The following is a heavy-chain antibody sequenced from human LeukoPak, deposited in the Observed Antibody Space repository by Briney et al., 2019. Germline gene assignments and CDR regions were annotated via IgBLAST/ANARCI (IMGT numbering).Heavy chain of an antibody. V-gene: IGHV4-61*02. CDR3: ARDRDGYNLDAFDI. CDR2: IYTSGST. J-gene: IGHJ3*02. Sequence: SETLSLTCTVSGGSISSGSYYWSWIRQPAGKGLEWIGRIYTSGSTNYNPSLKSRVSISVDTSKNQFSLKLSSVTAADTAVYYCARDRDGYNLDAFDIWGQGTMVTVSS. D-gene: IGHD5-24*01. CDR1: GGSISSGSYY.